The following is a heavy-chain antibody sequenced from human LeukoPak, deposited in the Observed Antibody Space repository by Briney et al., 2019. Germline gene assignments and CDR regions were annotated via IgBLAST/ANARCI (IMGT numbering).Heavy chain of an antibody. CDR2: INHSGST. Sequence: PSETLSLTCAVYGGSFSGYYWSWIRQPPGKGLEWIGEINHSGSTNYNPSLKSRVTISVGTSKNQFSLKLSSVTAADTAVYYCARGKVATIEYWGQGTLVTVSS. V-gene: IGHV4-34*01. CDR1: GGSFSGYY. CDR3: ARGKVATIEY. J-gene: IGHJ4*02. D-gene: IGHD5-12*01.